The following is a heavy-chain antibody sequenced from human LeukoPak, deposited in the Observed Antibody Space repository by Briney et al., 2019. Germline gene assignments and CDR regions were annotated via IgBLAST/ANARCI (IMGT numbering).Heavy chain of an antibody. CDR2: IYYSGST. CDR3: ARDLFGADDAFDI. D-gene: IGHD1-26*01. CDR1: GGSISSYY. Sequence: QTSETLSLTCTGSGGSISSYYWSWIRQPPGKGLEWIGYIYYSGSTNYNPSLKSRVTISVDTSKNQFSLKLSSVTAADTAVYYCARDLFGADDAFDIWGQGTMVTVSS. J-gene: IGHJ3*02. V-gene: IGHV4-59*01.